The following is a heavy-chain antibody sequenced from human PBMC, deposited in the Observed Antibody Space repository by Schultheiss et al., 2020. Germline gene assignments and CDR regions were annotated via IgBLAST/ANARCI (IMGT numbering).Heavy chain of an antibody. CDR2: IIPMFGTT. D-gene: IGHD4-17*01. Sequence: AVKGSCKASGYTFTSYGISWVRQAPGQGLEYMGGIIPMFGTTNYAQKFQGRVTITADKSTSTAYMELSSLRSEDTAVYYCASKIRPVSAFDIWGQGTTVTVSS. CDR1: GYTFTSYG. V-gene: IGHV1-69*06. J-gene: IGHJ3*02. CDR3: ASKIRPVSAFDI.